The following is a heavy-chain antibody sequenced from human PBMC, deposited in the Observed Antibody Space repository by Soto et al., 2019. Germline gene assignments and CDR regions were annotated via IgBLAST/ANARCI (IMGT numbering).Heavy chain of an antibody. CDR1: GYSFSSYD. CDR3: AREIGPALDWFGP. CDR2: MNPKSGQT. Sequence: QVQLVQSGAEVKKPGASVKVSCKASGYSFSSYDINWVRQAPGQGLELMGWMNPKSGQTGYAPRFQGRVTMTGNTSISKDYMELSSLRSEDTAMYYCAREIGPALDWFGPWGQGTLVTVSS. D-gene: IGHD2-2*01. J-gene: IGHJ5*02. V-gene: IGHV1-8*01.